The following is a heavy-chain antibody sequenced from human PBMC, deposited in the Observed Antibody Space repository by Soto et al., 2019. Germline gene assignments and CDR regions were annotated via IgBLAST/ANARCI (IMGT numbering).Heavy chain of an antibody. Sequence: GGSLRLSCEASEFTFSNYWMSWVRQAPGEGLEWVAIMKEDGSETYYVDSVKGRFTISRDNAKNSLHLQMNSLRVEDTAVYYCARARPGAYFDYWRQRTPVTVSS. J-gene: IGHJ4*02. CDR3: ARARPGAYFDY. CDR1: EFTFSNYW. V-gene: IGHV3-7*01. CDR2: MKEDGSET.